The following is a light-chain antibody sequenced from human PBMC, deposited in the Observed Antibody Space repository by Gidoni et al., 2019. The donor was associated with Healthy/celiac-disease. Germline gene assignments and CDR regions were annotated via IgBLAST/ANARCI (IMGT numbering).Light chain of an antibody. V-gene: IGKV3-11*01. CDR2: DAS. CDR3: QQRSNWPKT. J-gene: IGKJ1*01. CDR1: QSVSSY. Sequence: VLTQSPATLSLSPGERATLSCRASQSVSSYLAWYQQKPGQAPRLLIYDASNRATGIPARFSGSGSGTDFTLTISSLEPEDFAVYYCQQRSNWPKTFGQGTKVEIK.